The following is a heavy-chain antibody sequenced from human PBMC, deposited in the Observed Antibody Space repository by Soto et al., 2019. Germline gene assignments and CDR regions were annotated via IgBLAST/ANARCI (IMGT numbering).Heavy chain of an antibody. CDR2: IFPTFGAA. CDR1: GGTFSTYT. J-gene: IGHJ3*02. Sequence: QVQLVQSGAEVKKPGSSVKVSCKASGGTFSTYTISWLRQAPGQGPEWMGGIFPTFGAANYAQNFQGRVTITADESTTTAYMELSSLRSEDTAMYYCARDEGNNNVAFGIWGQGTTITVSS. CDR3: ARDEGNNNVAFGI. V-gene: IGHV1-69*01. D-gene: IGHD2-15*01.